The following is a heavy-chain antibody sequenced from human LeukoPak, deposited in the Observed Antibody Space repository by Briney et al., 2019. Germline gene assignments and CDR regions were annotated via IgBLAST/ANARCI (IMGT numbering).Heavy chain of an antibody. Sequence: GGSLRLSCAASGFTFSSYSMNWVRQAPGKGLEWVSSISSSSSYIYYAGSVKGRLTISRGNAKNSLYLQMNSLRAEDTAVYYCARNYYDSSGYYQYFQHWGQGTLVTVSS. CDR3: ARNYYDSSGYYQYFQH. J-gene: IGHJ1*01. D-gene: IGHD3-22*01. CDR1: GFTFSSYS. CDR2: ISSSSSYI. V-gene: IGHV3-21*01.